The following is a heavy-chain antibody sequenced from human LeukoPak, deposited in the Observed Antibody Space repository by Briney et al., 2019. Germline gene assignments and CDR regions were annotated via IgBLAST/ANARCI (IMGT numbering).Heavy chain of an antibody. CDR3: ARRTKEYYFDY. J-gene: IGHJ4*02. CDR2: IYYSGST. CDR1: GGSISSYY. Sequence: SETLSLTCTVSGGSISSYYWSWIRQPPGKGLEWIGYIYYSGSTNYNPSLKSRVTISVDTSKNQFSLKLNSVTAADTAVYYCARRTKEYYFDYWGQGTLVTISS. D-gene: IGHD2-8*01. V-gene: IGHV4-59*08.